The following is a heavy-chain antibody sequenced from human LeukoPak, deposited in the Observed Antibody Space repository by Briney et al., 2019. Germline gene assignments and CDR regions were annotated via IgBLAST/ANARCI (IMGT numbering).Heavy chain of an antibody. CDR1: GYSISSGYY. D-gene: IGHD5/OR15-5a*01. CDR3: ARHNFHIVSRYYFDY. J-gene: IGHJ4*02. V-gene: IGHV4-38-2*02. CDR2: IYHSGST. Sequence: PSETLSLTCTVSGYSISSGYYWGWIRQPPGKWLEWIGSIYHSGSTYYNPSLKSRVTISVDTSKNQFSLKLSSVTAADTAVYYCARHNFHIVSRYYFDYWGQGTLVTVSS.